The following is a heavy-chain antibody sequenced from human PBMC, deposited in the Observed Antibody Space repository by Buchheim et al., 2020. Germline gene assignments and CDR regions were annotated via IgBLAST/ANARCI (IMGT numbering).Heavy chain of an antibody. CDR3: ARKEGDTAVTTFIFDY. D-gene: IGHD5-18*01. V-gene: IGHV1-69*01. J-gene: IGHJ4*02. Sequence: QVQLVQSGDEMKKPGSSVKVSCKASGGTFATFAFNWVRQAPGPRLEWMGGIIPLFGTPNYAQKFQDRLTIIADVSTSTVYMELRSLTSDDTAVYYCARKEGDTAVTTFIFDYWGQGT. CDR2: IIPLFGTP. CDR1: GGTFATFA.